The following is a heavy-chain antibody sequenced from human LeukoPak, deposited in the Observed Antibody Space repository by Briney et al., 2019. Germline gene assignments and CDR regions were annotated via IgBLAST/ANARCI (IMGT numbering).Heavy chain of an antibody. CDR1: GYTFTSYY. V-gene: IGHV1-46*01. CDR3: ARTVPWFHKARPFDY. D-gene: IGHD3-10*01. J-gene: IGHJ4*02. CDR2: INPSGGST. Sequence: ASVKVSCKASGYTFTSYYMHWVRQAPGQGLEWMGIINPSGGSTSYAQKFHGRVTMTRDTSTSTVYMELSSLRSEDTAVYYCARTVPWFHKARPFDYWGQGTLVTVSS.